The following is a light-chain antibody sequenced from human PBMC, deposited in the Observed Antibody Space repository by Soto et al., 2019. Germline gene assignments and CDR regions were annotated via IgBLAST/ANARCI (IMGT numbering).Light chain of an antibody. CDR1: QSVGRTY. Sequence: EVVMTQSPATLSLSPGERATLSCRASQSVGRTYLAWYQQKPGQAPRLLIYGISTRATGIPARFSGSGSGTEFTLTISSLQSEDFAVYYCQQYTNWPSTFGQGTRLEIK. V-gene: IGKV3-15*01. J-gene: IGKJ5*01. CDR3: QQYTNWPST. CDR2: GIS.